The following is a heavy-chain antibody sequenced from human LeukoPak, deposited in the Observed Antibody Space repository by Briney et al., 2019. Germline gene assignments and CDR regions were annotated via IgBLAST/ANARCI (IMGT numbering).Heavy chain of an antibody. CDR3: ARGPNCSGGSCYFTRRYYYYYYYMDV. Sequence: GASVKVSCKASGYTFTSYDINWVRQATGQGLEWMGWMNPNSGNTGNAQKFQGRVTITRNTSISTAYMELSSLRSEDTAVYYCARGPNCSGGSCYFTRRYYYYYYYMDVWGKGTTVTVSS. V-gene: IGHV1-8*03. CDR1: GYTFTSYD. CDR2: MNPNSGNT. J-gene: IGHJ6*03. D-gene: IGHD2-15*01.